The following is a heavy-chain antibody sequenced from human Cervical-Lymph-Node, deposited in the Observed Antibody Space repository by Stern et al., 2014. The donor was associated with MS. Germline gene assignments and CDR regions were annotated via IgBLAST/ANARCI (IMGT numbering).Heavy chain of an antibody. CDR1: GGTFNTHA. CDR2: VVPMFRTV. CDR3: ARGEYDGGNGFFHYALDI. D-gene: IGHD3-10*01. J-gene: IGHJ6*02. V-gene: IGHV1-69*01. Sequence: VQLGQSGAEVKKPGSSVNVSCRASGGTFNTHAISWARQAPGQGLEWVGGVVPMFRTVSYAQKLQGRFTITADETTNTAYMELTNLRAEDTAVYFCARGEYDGGNGFFHYALDIWGQGTTVTVSS.